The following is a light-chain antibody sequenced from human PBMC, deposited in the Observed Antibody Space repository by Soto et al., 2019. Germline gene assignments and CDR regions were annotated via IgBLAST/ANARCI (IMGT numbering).Light chain of an antibody. CDR1: SSNIGNNY. Sequence: QSVLTQPPSVSAAPGQKVTISCSGSSSNIGNNYVSWYQQLPGTAPKLLIYSNFNRPSGVPDRFSGSKSGTSASLAITGLQAEDEGDYYCQSYDSGLSGYVVFGGGTKLTVL. V-gene: IGLV1-40*01. CDR2: SNF. J-gene: IGLJ2*01. CDR3: QSYDSGLSGYVV.